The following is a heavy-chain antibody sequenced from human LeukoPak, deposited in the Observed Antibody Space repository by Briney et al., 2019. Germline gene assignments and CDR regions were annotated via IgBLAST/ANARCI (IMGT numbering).Heavy chain of an antibody. J-gene: IGHJ4*02. CDR2: ISYDGSNK. CDR3: AGDY. CDR1: GFTFSSYW. Sequence: PGGSLRLSCAASGFTFSSYWMSRVRQAPGKGLEWVAVISYDGSNKYYADSVKGRFTISRDNSKNTLYLQMNSLRAEDTAVYYCAGDYWGQGTLVTVSS. V-gene: IGHV3-30-3*01.